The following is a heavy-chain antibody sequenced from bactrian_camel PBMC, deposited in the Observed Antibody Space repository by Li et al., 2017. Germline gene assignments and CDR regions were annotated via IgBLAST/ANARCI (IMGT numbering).Heavy chain of an antibody. CDR3: AKDFRPYGGIVYNY. Sequence: HVQLVESGGGSVQAGGSLRLSCAASGTTASTCSWGWYRQAPGKERHLVSSITSDGSTYYADSVKGRFTISRDNAKNTVYLQLNSLKTEDMAMYYCAKDFRPYGGIVYNYWGQGTQVTVS. J-gene: IGHJ4*01. D-gene: IGHD6*01. V-gene: IGHV3S53*01. CDR2: ITSDGST. CDR1: GTTASTCS.